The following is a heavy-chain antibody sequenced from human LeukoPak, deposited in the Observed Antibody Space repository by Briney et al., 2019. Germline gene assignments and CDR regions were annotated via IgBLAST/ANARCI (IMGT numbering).Heavy chain of an antibody. J-gene: IGHJ4*02. V-gene: IGHV1-18*01. CDR3: AGDVVGASHLDY. Sequence: ASVKVSCKASGYTFTSYGISWVRQAPGQGLEWMGWISAYNGNTNYAQKLQGRVTMTTDTSTSTAYMELRSLRSDDTAVYYCAGDVVGASHLDYWGQGTLVTVSS. D-gene: IGHD1-26*01. CDR2: ISAYNGNT. CDR1: GYTFTSYG.